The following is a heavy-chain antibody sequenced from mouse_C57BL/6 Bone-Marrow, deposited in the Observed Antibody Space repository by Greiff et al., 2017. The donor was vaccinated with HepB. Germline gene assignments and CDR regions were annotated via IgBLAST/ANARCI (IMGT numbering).Heavy chain of an antibody. CDR2: IYPGSGGT. D-gene: IGHD2-3*01. V-gene: IGHV1-54*01. Sequence: VQLQQSGAELVRPGTSVKVSCKASGYAFTNYLIEWVKQRPGQGLAWIGVIYPGSGGTNYNEKFKGKATLTADKSSSTAYMKLSSLTSEDSAVYFCARDDPFYAMDYWGQGTSVTVSS. J-gene: IGHJ4*01. CDR3: ARDDPFYAMDY. CDR1: GYAFTNYL.